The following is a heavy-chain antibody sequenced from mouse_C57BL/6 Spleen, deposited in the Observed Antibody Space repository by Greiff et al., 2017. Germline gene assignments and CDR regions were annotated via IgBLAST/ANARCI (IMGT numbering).Heavy chain of an antibody. D-gene: IGHD2-10*01. Sequence: EVQLQQSGPELVKPGASVKISCKASGYSFTGYYMHWVKQSSEKSLEWIGEINPSTGGTSYNQKFKGKATLTVDKSSSTAYMQLKSLTSEDSAVYYCAKGAYPYARDDWGQGTSVTVSS. J-gene: IGHJ4*01. CDR1: GYSFTGYY. CDR2: INPSTGGT. CDR3: AKGAYPYARDD. V-gene: IGHV1-43*01.